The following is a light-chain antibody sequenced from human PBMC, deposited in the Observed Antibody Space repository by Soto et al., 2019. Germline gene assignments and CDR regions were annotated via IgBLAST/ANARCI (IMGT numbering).Light chain of an antibody. J-gene: IGKJ1*01. Sequence: EIVLTQSPATLSLSPGERATLSCRASQSVSSYLAWYQQKPGQAPRLLIYAASNRATGVPARFSGSGSGTDFTLTISRLEPEDFAVYYCQQRSNWPVTFGQGTKVDIK. CDR3: QQRSNWPVT. CDR1: QSVSSY. CDR2: AAS. V-gene: IGKV3-11*01.